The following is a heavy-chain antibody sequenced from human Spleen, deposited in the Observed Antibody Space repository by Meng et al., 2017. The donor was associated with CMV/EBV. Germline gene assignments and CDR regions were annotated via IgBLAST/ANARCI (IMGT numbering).Heavy chain of an antibody. J-gene: IGHJ4*02. Sequence: GGSLRLSCVGSGFTFSTYGMTWVRQAPGKGLVWVSRINSDGSSTSYADSVKGRFTISRDNAKNTLYLQMNSLRAEDTAVYYCARTDSRYYFDYWGQGTLVTVSS. V-gene: IGHV3-74*01. CDR2: INSDGSST. CDR1: GFTFSTYG. CDR3: ARTDSRYYFDY.